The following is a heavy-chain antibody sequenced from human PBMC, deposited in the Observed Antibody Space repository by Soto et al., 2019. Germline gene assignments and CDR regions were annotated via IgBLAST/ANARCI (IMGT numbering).Heavy chain of an antibody. D-gene: IGHD2-2*01. V-gene: IGHV1-8*01. CDR2: MNPNSGNT. CDR3: AGGLGPVPAAPN. CDR1: GYTFTSYD. Sequence: GASVKVSCKASGYTFTSYDINWVRQATGQGLEWMGWMNPNSGNTGYAQKFQGRVTMTRNTSISTAYMELSSLRSEDTAVYYCAGGLGPVPAAPNWGQGTLVTVSS. J-gene: IGHJ4*02.